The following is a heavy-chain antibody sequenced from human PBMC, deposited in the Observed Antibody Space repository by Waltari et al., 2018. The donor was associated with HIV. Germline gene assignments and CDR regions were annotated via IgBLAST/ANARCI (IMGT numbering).Heavy chain of an antibody. CDR1: GYTFTTNS. J-gene: IGHJ5*02. CDR3: ARHLRGRNNWFDP. V-gene: IGHV7-4-1*02. Sequence: QVQLVQSGSELKKPGASVKISCKASGYTFTTNSMKWVRQAPGQGLEWMGWINTNTGNPTYAQGFTGRFVFSLDTSVSTAYLQISSLKAGDTAVYYCARHLRGRNNWFDPWGQGTLVTVSS. D-gene: IGHD5-12*01. CDR2: INTNTGNP.